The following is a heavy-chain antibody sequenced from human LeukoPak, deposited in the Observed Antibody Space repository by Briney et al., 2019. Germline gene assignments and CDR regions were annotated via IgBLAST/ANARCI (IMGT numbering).Heavy chain of an antibody. D-gene: IGHD6-19*01. CDR1: GGSISSYY. Sequence: SETLSLTCTVSGGSISSYYWSWIRQPPGKGLEWIGYIYYSGSTNYNPSLKSRVTISVDTSKNQFSLKLSSVTAADTAVYYCARVAAVAGYYYYYMDVWGKGTTVTVSS. V-gene: IGHV4-59*01. CDR3: ARVAAVAGYYYYYMDV. CDR2: IYYSGST. J-gene: IGHJ6*03.